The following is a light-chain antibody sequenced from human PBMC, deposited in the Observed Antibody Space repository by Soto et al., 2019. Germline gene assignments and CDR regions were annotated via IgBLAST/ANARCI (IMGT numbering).Light chain of an antibody. CDR3: QQYGSSPYT. CDR1: QSVSSSH. CDR2: GAS. V-gene: IGKV3-20*01. J-gene: IGKJ2*01. Sequence: EIVLTQSPGTLSLSPGERATLSCRASQSVSSSHLAWYQQKPGQAPRLLIYGASSRATGIPDRFSGSGSGTGFALTISRLEAEGLAVYCCQQYGSSPYTFGQGTKLEIK.